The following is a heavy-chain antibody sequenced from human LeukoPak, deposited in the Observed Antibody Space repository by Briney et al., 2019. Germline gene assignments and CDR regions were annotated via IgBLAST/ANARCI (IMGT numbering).Heavy chain of an antibody. Sequence: SETLSLTCTVSGGSISSYYWSWIRQPPGKGLEWIGYISYSGSTNYNPSLKSRVTISVDTSKNQLSLKLISVTAADTAVYYCARYIWGSYPTFEDYWGQGSLVTVSS. V-gene: IGHV4-59*01. D-gene: IGHD3-16*02. CDR3: ARYIWGSYPTFEDY. CDR2: ISYSGST. J-gene: IGHJ4*02. CDR1: GGSISSYY.